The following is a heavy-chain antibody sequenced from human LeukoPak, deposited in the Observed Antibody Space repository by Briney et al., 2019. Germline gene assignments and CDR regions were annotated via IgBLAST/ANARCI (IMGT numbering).Heavy chain of an antibody. Sequence: GGSLRLSCAASGFTFDDYAMHWVRQAPGKGLEWVSLISGDGGSTYYADSVKGRFTISRDNSKNSLYLQMNSLRTEDTALYYCAKGDYDFWSGYYRRVDYWGQGTLVTVSS. V-gene: IGHV3-43*02. CDR3: AKGDYDFWSGYYRRVDY. CDR2: ISGDGGST. D-gene: IGHD3-3*01. J-gene: IGHJ4*02. CDR1: GFTFDDYA.